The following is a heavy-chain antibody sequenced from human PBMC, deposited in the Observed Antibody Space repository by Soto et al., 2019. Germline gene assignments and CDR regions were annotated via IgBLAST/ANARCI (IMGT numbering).Heavy chain of an antibody. J-gene: IGHJ6*03. CDR2: IYYSGST. CDR1: GGSTSSYY. CDR3: ARLYSGYGYGYYMDV. Sequence: SETLSLTCTVSGGSTSSYYWSWIRQPPGKGLEWIGYIYYSGSTNYNPSLKSRVTISVDTSKNQFSLKLSSVTAADTAVYYCARLYSGYGYGYYMDVWGKGTTVTVSS. V-gene: IGHV4-59*08. D-gene: IGHD5-12*01.